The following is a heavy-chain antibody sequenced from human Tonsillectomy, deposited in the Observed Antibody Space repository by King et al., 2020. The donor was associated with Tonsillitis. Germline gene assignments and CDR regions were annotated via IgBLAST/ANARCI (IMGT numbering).Heavy chain of an antibody. CDR2: IYPGDSDT. D-gene: IGHD5-24*01. CDR1: GYSFTSYW. Sequence: QLVQSGAEVKKPGESLKISCKGSGYSFTSYWIGWVRQMPGKGLEWMGIIYPGDSDTRYSPSFQGQVTISADKSTRTAYLQWSSLKASDTAMYYCARLRRDGYNTLLFDYWGQGTLVTVSS. J-gene: IGHJ4*02. CDR3: ARLRRDGYNTLLFDY. V-gene: IGHV5-51*01.